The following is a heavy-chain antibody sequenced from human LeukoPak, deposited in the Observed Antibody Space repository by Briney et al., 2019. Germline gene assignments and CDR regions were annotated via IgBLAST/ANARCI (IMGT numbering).Heavy chain of an antibody. CDR3: ASYSSGYFDY. J-gene: IGHJ4*02. CDR1: GGSISSYY. CDR2: IYYSGST. V-gene: IGHV4-59*01. Sequence: SETLSLTCTVSGGSISSYYWSWIRQPPGKGLEWIGYIYYSGSTSYNPSLKSRVTISVDTSKNQFSLKLSSVTAADTAVYYCASYSSGYFDYWGQGTLVTVSS. D-gene: IGHD6-25*01.